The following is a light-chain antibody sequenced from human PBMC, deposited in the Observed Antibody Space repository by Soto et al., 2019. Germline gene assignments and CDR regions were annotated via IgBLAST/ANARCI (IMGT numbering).Light chain of an antibody. CDR3: HQYATDPLT. V-gene: IGKV3-20*01. J-gene: IGKJ4*01. CDR2: GAS. CDR1: QSVGRDY. Sequence: EIVLTQSPGTLSLSPGDRATLSCRASQSVGRDYLAWFQHKAGQAPRLLVHGASNRATGIPDRFSGSGSGTDFTLTITRLKPEDFAVYYCHQYATDPLTFGGGTKVEI.